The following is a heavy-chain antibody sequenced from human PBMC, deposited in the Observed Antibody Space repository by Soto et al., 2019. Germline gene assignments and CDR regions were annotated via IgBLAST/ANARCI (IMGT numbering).Heavy chain of an antibody. Sequence: GGSLRLSCAASGFTFDDYTMHWVRQAPGKGLEWVSLISWDGGSTYYADSVKGRFTISRDNSKNSLYLQMNSLRTEDTALYYCAKERLSGYSGLFDYWGQGTLVTVSS. CDR2: ISWDGGST. J-gene: IGHJ4*02. D-gene: IGHD3-16*01. CDR1: GFTFDDYT. V-gene: IGHV3-43*01. CDR3: AKERLSGYSGLFDY.